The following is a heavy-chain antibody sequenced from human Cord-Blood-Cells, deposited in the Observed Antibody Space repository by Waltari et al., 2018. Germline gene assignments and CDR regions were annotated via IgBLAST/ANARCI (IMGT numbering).Heavy chain of an antibody. CDR1: GGSISSYY. CDR2: IYYSGST. D-gene: IGHD2-2*01. CDR3: ARAQGVGDFDY. V-gene: IGHV4-59*01. J-gene: IGHJ4*02. Sequence: QVQLQESGPGLVKPSETLSLTCTVSGGSISSYYWSWIRQPPGKGLEWIGYIYYSGSTNYNPSLKSRVTISVDTSKNQFSLKLSSVTAADTAVYYCARAQGVGDFDYWGQGTLVTVSS.